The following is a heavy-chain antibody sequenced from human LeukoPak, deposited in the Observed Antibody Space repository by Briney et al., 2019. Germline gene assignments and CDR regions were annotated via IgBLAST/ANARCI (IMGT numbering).Heavy chain of an antibody. V-gene: IGHV3-23*01. CDR1: GFTFVSYA. Sequence: GGSLRLSCAASGFTFVSYAMSWVRQAPGKGLEWVSSISGSDYTTYYAYSVKGRFTIYRDNSRDTLYLQMDSLRAEDTALYYCAKDRGGATPRFDYWGQGTLVTVSS. CDR2: ISGSDYTT. CDR3: AKDRGGATPRFDY. D-gene: IGHD1-26*01. J-gene: IGHJ4*02.